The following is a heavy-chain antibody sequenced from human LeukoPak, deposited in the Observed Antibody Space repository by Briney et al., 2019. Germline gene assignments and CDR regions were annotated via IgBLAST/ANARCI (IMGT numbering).Heavy chain of an antibody. V-gene: IGHV4-34*01. CDR1: GGSFSGYY. CDR3: ARGGRSMTIFGVVMSPGYYYMDV. D-gene: IGHD3-3*01. Sequence: SETLSLTCAVYGGSFSGYYWSWIRQPPGKGLEWIGEVNHSGSTNYNPSLKSRVTISVDTSKNQFSLKLSSVTAADTAVYYCARGGRSMTIFGVVMSPGYYYMDVWGKGTTVTVSS. CDR2: VNHSGST. J-gene: IGHJ6*03.